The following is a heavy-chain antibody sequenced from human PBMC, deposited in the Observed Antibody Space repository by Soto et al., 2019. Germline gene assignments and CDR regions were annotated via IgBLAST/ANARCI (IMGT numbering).Heavy chain of an antibody. CDR2: IYWDDDK. CDR3: AHCPFLITMVRGVIPPDY. V-gene: IGHV2-5*02. J-gene: IGHJ4*02. Sequence: QITLKESGPTLVKPTQTLTLTCTFSGFSLSTSGVGVGWIRQPPGKALEWLALIYWDDDKRYSPSLKSRLTITKDTSKNQVVLTMTNMDPVGTATYYCAHCPFLITMVRGVIPPDYWGQGTLVTVSS. D-gene: IGHD3-10*01. CDR1: GFSLSTSGVG.